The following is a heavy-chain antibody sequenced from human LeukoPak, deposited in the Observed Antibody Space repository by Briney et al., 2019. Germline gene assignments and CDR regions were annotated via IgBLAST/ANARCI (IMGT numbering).Heavy chain of an antibody. V-gene: IGHV4-39*02. Sequence: PSETLSLTRTVSGDFISSSSYYWGWIRQPPGKGLEWIGDIYYTGKTYYNPSLKSRVFISIDTSKNYFSLNLNFVTAADTAVYYCARRRYYDSTGYFEWGRGSLVTVSS. CDR1: GDFISSSSYY. J-gene: IGHJ1*01. CDR2: IYYTGKT. CDR3: ARRRYYDSTGYFE. D-gene: IGHD3-22*01.